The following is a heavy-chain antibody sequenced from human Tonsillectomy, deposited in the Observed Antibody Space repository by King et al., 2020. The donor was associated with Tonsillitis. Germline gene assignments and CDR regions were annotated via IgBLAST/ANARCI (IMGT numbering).Heavy chain of an antibody. V-gene: IGHV4-34*01. D-gene: IGHD2-2*01. J-gene: IGHJ5*02. CDR2: INHSGST. CDR1: GGSFSGYY. CDR3: ARELPTVVVPAGGGWFDP. Sequence: VQLQQWGAGLLKPSETLSLTCAVYGGSFSGYYWSWIRQPPGKGLEWIGEINHSGSTKYNPSLKSRVTISVDTSKNKFSLKLGSVTAADTAVYYCARELPTVVVPAGGGWFDPWGQGTLVTVSS.